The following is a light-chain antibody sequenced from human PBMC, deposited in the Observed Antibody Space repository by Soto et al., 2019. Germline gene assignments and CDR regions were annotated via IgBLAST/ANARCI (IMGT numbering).Light chain of an antibody. CDR3: QQLSRYPLT. V-gene: IGKV1-9*01. J-gene: IGKJ4*01. Sequence: DIQMTQSPSSLSASVGDRVTITFRASQALSNYLAWYQQKPGKAPDLLIYSASTLQSGVPSRFSGSGSETEFSLTIRALQPEDFATYYCQQLSRYPLTFGGGTKVDIK. CDR2: SAS. CDR1: QALSNY.